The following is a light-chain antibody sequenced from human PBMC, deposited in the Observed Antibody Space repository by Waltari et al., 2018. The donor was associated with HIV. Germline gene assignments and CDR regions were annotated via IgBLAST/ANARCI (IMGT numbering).Light chain of an antibody. CDR2: DVS. V-gene: IGLV2-11*01. CDR3: CSYAGSYTWV. J-gene: IGLJ3*02. CDR1: ISDVGAYNF. Sequence: QSALTQPPSVSGSPGQSVTISCTGTISDVGAYNFVSWYQQHPGKAPKVLIYDVSKRPSGVPDRFSGSKSGNTASLTISGLQAEDEADYYCCSYAGSYTWVFGGGTKLTVL.